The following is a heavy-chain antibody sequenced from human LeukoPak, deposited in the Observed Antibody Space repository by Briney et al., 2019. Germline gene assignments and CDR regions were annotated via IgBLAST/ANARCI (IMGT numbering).Heavy chain of an antibody. J-gene: IGHJ5*02. V-gene: IGHV1-69*13. CDR2: IIPIFGTA. CDR3: ARGPSSYGSGTGWFDP. CDR1: GGTFSSYS. Sequence: SVKVSCKAPGGTFSSYSISWVRQAPGLGLEWLGGIIPIFGTANYAQKFQGRVTITADESTSTAYMELSSLRSEDTAVYYCARGPSSYGSGTGWFDPWGQGTLVTVSS. D-gene: IGHD3-10*01.